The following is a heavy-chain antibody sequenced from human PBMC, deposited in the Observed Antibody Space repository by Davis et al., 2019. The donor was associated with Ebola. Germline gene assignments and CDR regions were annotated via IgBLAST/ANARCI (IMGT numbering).Heavy chain of an antibody. J-gene: IGHJ3*01. V-gene: IGHV1-2*02. D-gene: IGHD1-26*01. CDR2: INPNSGGT. CDR3: ARESDAVGASTTDDAFDV. Sequence: SVTVSCKASGYTFTGYYIHWVRQAPGQGLEWLGWINPNSGGTTYAQKFQGRVTMTSDTSTSTAYLDLSRLTSDDTAVYFCARESDAVGASTTDDAFDVWGQGTMVTVSS. CDR1: GYTFTGYY.